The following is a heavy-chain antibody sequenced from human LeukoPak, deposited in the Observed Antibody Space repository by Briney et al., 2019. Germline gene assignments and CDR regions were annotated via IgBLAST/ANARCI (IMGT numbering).Heavy chain of an antibody. CDR2: IRFDGSNE. V-gene: IGHV3-30*02. Sequence: GWSLRLSCAASGFTFTNYGMHWVRQAPGKGLEWVAFIRFDGSNEYCADSVKGRFTISRDNPKNTLYLQMNSLRAEDTAVYYCAKDPQLVTSYYYYMDVWGKGTPVTVSS. D-gene: IGHD1-1*01. J-gene: IGHJ6*03. CDR3: AKDPQLVTSYYYYMDV. CDR1: GFTFTNYG.